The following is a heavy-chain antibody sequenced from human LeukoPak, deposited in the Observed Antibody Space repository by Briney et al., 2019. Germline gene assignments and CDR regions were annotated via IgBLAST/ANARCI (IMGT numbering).Heavy chain of an antibody. J-gene: IGHJ6*02. CDR3: ARGAIAAGGPYYYGMDV. V-gene: IGHV1-46*01. D-gene: IGHD6-13*01. Sequence: AAVKLCCKRSGYSFTSYYMHWVRQAPGQGMEWMGIINPSGGSTRYAQKFQGRVTMTRDTSTRSVYMELSSLRSEDTAVYYCARGAIAAGGPYYYGMDVWGQGTTVTVAS. CDR2: INPSGGST. CDR1: GYSFTSYY.